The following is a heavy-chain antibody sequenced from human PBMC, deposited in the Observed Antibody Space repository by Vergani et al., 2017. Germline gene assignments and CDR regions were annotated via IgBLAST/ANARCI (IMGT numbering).Heavy chain of an antibody. J-gene: IGHJ4*02. CDR1: GFTFSSYS. CDR3: AGDRYDSSGYYSHW. D-gene: IGHD3-22*01. CDR2: ISSTSSTI. Sequence: EVQLLESGGGLVQPGGSLRLSCAASGFTFSSYSMNWVRQAPGKGLEWVSYISSTSSTIYYADSVKGRFTISRDNAKNSLYVQMNMLRAEDTAVYYFAGDRYDSSGYYSHWWGQRPVVIVSS. V-gene: IGHV3-48*01.